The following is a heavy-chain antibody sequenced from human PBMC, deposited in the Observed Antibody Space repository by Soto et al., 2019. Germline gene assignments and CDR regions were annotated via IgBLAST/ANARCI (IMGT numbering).Heavy chain of an antibody. Sequence: GGSLRLSCAASGFTFSNAWMSWVRQAPGKGLEWVGRIKSKTDGGTTDYAAPVKGRFTISRDDSKNTLYLQMNSLKTEDTAVYYCTTEGIFGVVTASYYFDYWGQGTMVTVYS. CDR3: TTEGIFGVVTASYYFDY. J-gene: IGHJ4*02. CDR1: GFTFSNAW. V-gene: IGHV3-15*01. D-gene: IGHD3-3*01. CDR2: IKSKTDGGTT.